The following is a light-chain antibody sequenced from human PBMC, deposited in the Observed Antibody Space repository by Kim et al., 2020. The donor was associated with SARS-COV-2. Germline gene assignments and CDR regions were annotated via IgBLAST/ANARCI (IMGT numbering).Light chain of an antibody. CDR2: AAS. J-gene: IGKJ4*01. CDR3: QQLNSYPLT. CDR1: QGISSY. Sequence: DIQLTQSPSFLSASVGDRVTITCRASQGISSYLAWYQQKPGKAPKLLIYAASTLQSGVPSRFSGSGSGTEFTLTIGSLQPEDLATYYCQQLNSYPLTFGGGTKVDIK. V-gene: IGKV1-9*01.